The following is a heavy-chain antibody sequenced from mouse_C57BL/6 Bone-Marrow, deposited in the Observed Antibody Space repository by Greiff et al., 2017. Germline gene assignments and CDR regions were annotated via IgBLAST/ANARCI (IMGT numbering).Heavy chain of an antibody. V-gene: IGHV3-6*01. CDR1: GYSITSGYY. CDR2: ISYDGSN. Sequence: EVKVEESGPGLVKPSQSLSLTCSVTGYSITSGYYWNWIRQFPGNKLEWMGYISYDGSNNYNPSLKNRISITRDTSKNQFFLKLNSVTTEDTATYYCARGSSYYFDYWGQGTTLTVSS. J-gene: IGHJ2*01. D-gene: IGHD1-1*01. CDR3: ARGSSYYFDY.